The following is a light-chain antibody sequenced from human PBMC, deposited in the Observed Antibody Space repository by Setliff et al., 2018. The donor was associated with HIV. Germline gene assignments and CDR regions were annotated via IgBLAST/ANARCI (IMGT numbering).Light chain of an antibody. Sequence: VLTQPPSVSGSPGQSVTISCTGTSSDVGSYNRVSWYQQPPGTAPKLMIYEVNNRPSGVPDRFSGSKSGTSASLAISGLRSEDEADYHCATWDDSLSAHVLFGGGTKVTVL. CDR3: ATWDDSLSAHVL. V-gene: IGLV2-18*01. CDR1: SSDVGSYNR. CDR2: EVN. J-gene: IGLJ2*01.